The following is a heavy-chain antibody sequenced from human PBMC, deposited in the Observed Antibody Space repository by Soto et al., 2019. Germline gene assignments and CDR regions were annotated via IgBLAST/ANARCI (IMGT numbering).Heavy chain of an antibody. J-gene: IGHJ3*02. CDR1: GGTFSSYA. CDR3: ARASWYYDSSGYYLTRYAFDI. V-gene: IGHV1-69*06. Sequence: GASVKVSCKASGGTFSSYAISWLRQAPGQGLEWMGGIIPIFGTANYAQKFQGRVTITADKSTSTAYMELSSLRSEDTAVYYCARASWYYDSSGYYLTRYAFDIWGQGTMVTVSS. CDR2: IIPIFGTA. D-gene: IGHD3-22*01.